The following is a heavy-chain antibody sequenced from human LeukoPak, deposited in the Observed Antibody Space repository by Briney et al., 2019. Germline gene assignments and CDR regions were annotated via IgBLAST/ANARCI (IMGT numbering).Heavy chain of an antibody. J-gene: IGHJ5*02. CDR3: ATVYISGWYDWFDP. Sequence: PGRSLRLSCAASGFTFSSYGMHWVRQTPGKGLEWVAVIWYDGSNKYYADSVKGRFTISRDNAKNSLYLQMNSQRAEDTAVYYCATVYISGWYDWFDPWGQGTLVTVSS. CDR1: GFTFSSYG. D-gene: IGHD6-19*01. CDR2: IWYDGSNK. V-gene: IGHV3-33*03.